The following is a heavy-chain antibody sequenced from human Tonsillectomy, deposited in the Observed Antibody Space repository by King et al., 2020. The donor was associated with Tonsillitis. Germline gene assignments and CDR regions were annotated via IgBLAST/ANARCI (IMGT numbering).Heavy chain of an antibody. D-gene: IGHD3-22*01. J-gene: IGHJ4*02. CDR2: INPNSGGT. V-gene: IGHV1-2*02. CDR3: ARDWPHYDRRGYYDRDFDY. Sequence: VQLVESGAEVKKPGASVKVSCKASGYTFTGYYMHWVRQAPGQGLEWMGWINPNSGGTNYAQKFQGRVTMTRDTSISTAYMELSRLRSDDTDVYYCARDWPHYDRRGYYDRDFDYWGQGTLVTVSS. CDR1: GYTFTGYY.